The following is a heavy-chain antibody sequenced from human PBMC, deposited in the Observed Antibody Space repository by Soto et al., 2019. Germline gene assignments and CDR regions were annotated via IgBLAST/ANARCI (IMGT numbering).Heavy chain of an antibody. CDR3: ARVSSTSDAFDG. Sequence: ASVKVSCKASGYTFSSYTIPWVRPAPGQRLEWMVCINAGNGNTKYSQKFQARVTITRDTIASTTYMDLTSLRSEDTAIYYCARVSSTSDAFDGWGQGTLVTVSS. CDR1: GYTFSSYT. CDR2: INAGNGNT. V-gene: IGHV1-3*01. D-gene: IGHD2-2*01. J-gene: IGHJ3*01.